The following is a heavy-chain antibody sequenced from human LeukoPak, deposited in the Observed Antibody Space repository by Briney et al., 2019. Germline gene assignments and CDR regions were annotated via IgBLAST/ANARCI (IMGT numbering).Heavy chain of an antibody. V-gene: IGHV3-23*01. D-gene: IGHD6-6*01. Sequence: PGGSLRLSCAASGFTFSSYAMTWVRQAPGKGLEWVSAMTSGGGTYYADSVKGRLTISRDNSKNTVYLQMNSLRAEDTAVYYCAKDLTRSSGGFDYWGQGTLVTVSS. CDR2: MTSGGGT. J-gene: IGHJ4*02. CDR1: GFTFSSYA. CDR3: AKDLTRSSGGFDY.